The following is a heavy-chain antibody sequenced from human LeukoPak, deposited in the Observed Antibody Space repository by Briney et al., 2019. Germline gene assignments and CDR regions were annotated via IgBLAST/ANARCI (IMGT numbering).Heavy chain of an antibody. D-gene: IGHD2-2*01. CDR3: ARAAAIMVAFDI. J-gene: IGHJ3*02. CDR2: IKQDGSEK. Sequence: PGGSLRLSCAASGFTFSSYTMSWVRQAPGKGLEWVANIKQDGSEKYYVDSVKGRFTISRDNAKNSLYLQMNSLRAEDTAVYYCARAAAIMVAFDIWGQGTMVTVSS. CDR1: GFTFSSYT. V-gene: IGHV3-7*01.